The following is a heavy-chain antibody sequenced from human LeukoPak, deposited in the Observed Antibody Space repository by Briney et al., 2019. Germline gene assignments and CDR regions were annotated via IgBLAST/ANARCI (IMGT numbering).Heavy chain of an antibody. V-gene: IGHV3-23*01. CDR3: AKDSILRLGELSPNYFDY. CDR1: GFTFSSYA. D-gene: IGHD3-16*02. CDR2: ISGSGGST. Sequence: GGSLRLSCAASGFTFSSYAISWVRQAPGKGLEWVSAISGSGGSTYYADSVKGRFTISRDNSKNTLYLQMNSLRAEDTAVYYCAKDSILRLGELSPNYFDYWGQGTLVTVSS. J-gene: IGHJ4*02.